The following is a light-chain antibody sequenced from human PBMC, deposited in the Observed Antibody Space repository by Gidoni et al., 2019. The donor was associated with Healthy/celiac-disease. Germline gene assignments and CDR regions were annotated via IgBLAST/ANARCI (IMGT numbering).Light chain of an antibody. Sequence: DIQMPQSPSTLSASVGDRVTIPCRASQSISSCLGWYQQKPGKAPKLLIYKASSLESGVPSSFSGSGSGTEFTLTVSSLQPDEFATYYSQQYNSYFTFXPXTKVDIK. CDR2: KAS. J-gene: IGKJ3*01. CDR1: QSISSC. CDR3: QQYNSYFT. V-gene: IGKV1-5*03.